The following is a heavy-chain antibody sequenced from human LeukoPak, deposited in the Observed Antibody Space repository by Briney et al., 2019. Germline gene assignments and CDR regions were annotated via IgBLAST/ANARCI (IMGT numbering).Heavy chain of an antibody. J-gene: IGHJ6*03. Sequence: SVKVSCKASGYTFTSYAMNWVRQAPGQGLEWMGGIIPIFGTANYAQKFQGRVTITADESTSTAYMELSSLRSEDTAVYYCARVQGIGVVIRYYYMDVWGKGTTVTVSS. CDR1: GYTFTSYA. D-gene: IGHD3-3*01. CDR3: ARVQGIGVVIRYYYMDV. CDR2: IIPIFGTA. V-gene: IGHV1-69*13.